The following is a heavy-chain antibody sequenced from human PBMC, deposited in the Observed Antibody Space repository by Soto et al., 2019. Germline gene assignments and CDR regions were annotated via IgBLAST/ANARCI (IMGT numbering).Heavy chain of an antibody. CDR1: GFTFSSYG. V-gene: IGHV3-33*01. J-gene: IGHJ4*02. CDR2: IWYDGSNK. CDR3: ARDLYSSGSYGIDH. Sequence: ESGGGVVQPGTSLRLSCAASGFTFSSYGVHWVRQAPGKGLEWVAVIWYDGSNKNHADSVKGRFTISRDNSKNTVYLQMNSLRAEDTAVYYCARDLYSSGSYGIDHWGQGILVTVSS. D-gene: IGHD6-19*01.